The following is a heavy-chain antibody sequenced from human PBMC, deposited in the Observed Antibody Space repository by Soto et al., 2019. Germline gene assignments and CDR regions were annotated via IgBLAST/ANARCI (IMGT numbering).Heavy chain of an antibody. CDR3: ATSDYDFWSGYYSNFDY. V-gene: IGHV4-39*01. D-gene: IGHD3-3*01. CDR1: GGSISSSSYY. CDR2: IYYSGST. J-gene: IGHJ4*02. Sequence: SETLSLTCTVSGGSISSSSYYWGWIRQPPGKGLEWIGSIYYSGSTYYNPSLKSRVTISVDTSKNQFSLKLSSVTAADTAVYYCATSDYDFWSGYYSNFDYWGQGTLVTVSS.